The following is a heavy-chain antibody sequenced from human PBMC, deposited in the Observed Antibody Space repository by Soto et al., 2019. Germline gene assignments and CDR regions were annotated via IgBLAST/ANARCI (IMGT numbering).Heavy chain of an antibody. V-gene: IGHV4-4*07. Sequence: QVQLQESGPGLVKPSETLSVTCSVSGGSIRDYYWSWIRQPAGKGLEWIGRMYISGSTKYNPSLKSRVTMSADTSVNQFSLTPISVTAADTATYYCARMYNSGFYRPEGDYYFYGMDVWGQGTTVTVSS. J-gene: IGHJ6*02. CDR3: ARMYNSGFYRPEGDYYFYGMDV. D-gene: IGHD5-12*01. CDR2: MYISGST. CDR1: GGSIRDYY.